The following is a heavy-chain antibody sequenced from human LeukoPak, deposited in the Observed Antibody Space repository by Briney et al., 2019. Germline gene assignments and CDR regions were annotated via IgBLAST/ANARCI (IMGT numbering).Heavy chain of an antibody. CDR2: INPNSGGT. J-gene: IGHJ4*02. CDR1: GYTFTGYY. Sequence: GASVKVSCKASGYTFTGYYMHWVRQAPGQGLEWMGWINPNSGGTNYAQKFQGRVTMTRDTPISTAYMELSRLRSDDTAVYYCAREDTAKNYFDYWGQGTLVTVFS. D-gene: IGHD5-18*01. V-gene: IGHV1-2*02. CDR3: AREDTAKNYFDY.